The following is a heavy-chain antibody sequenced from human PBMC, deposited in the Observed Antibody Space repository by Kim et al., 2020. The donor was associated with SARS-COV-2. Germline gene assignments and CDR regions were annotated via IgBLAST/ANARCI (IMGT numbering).Heavy chain of an antibody. CDR3: ARGRITIFGVVGGNWFDP. D-gene: IGHD3-3*01. V-gene: IGHV3-74*01. CDR2: INSDGSST. CDR1: GFTFSSYW. J-gene: IGHJ5*02. Sequence: GGSLRLSCAASGFTFSSYWMHWVRQAPGKGLVWVSRINSDGSSTSYADSVKGRFTISRDNAKNTLYLQMNSLRAEDTAVYYCARGRITIFGVVGGNWFDPWGQGTLVTVSS.